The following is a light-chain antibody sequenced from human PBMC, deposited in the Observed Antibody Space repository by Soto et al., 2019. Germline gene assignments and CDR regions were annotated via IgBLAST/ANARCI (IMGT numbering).Light chain of an antibody. J-gene: IGLJ2*01. V-gene: IGLV2-11*01. CDR3: CSYAGSDILI. CDR2: DVT. CDR1: SSDVGGYNY. Sequence: QSALTQPRSVSGSPGQSVTISCTGTSSDVGGYNYVSWYQRHPGKVPKLIISDVTKRPSGVPDRFSGSKSGNTASLTISGLQAEDEADYDCCSYAGSDILIFGGGTKLTVL.